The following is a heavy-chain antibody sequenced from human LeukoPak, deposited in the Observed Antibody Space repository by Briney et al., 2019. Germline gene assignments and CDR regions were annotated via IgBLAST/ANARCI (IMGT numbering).Heavy chain of an antibody. V-gene: IGHV4-4*02. Sequence: PSGTLSLTCAVSGGSISSSNWWSWVRQPPGKGLEWIGEIYHSGSTNYNPSLKSRVTISVDKSKNQFSLKLSSVTAADTAVHYCARGGVGATPGAFDTWRQGTMVTVSS. J-gene: IGHJ3*02. CDR1: GGSISSSNW. CDR2: IYHSGST. CDR3: ARGGVGATPGAFDT. D-gene: IGHD1-26*01.